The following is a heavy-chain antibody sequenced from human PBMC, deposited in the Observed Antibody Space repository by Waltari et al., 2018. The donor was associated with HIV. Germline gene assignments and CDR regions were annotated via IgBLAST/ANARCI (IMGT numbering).Heavy chain of an antibody. CDR3: ARVSAGFHLEGGDV. Sequence: QLQLQESGPALVKPSETVSLSCTDSGGSISGNRHYWGWFRQPPGKGLEWIGSIYYSGNTYYKPSLQSRITRSVDTSKNQFSLRLSSMTAADTAVYYCARVSAGFHLEGGDVWGQGTTVTVSS. CDR1: GGSISGNRHY. D-gene: IGHD3-3*01. J-gene: IGHJ6*02. V-gene: IGHV4-39*01. CDR2: IYYSGNT.